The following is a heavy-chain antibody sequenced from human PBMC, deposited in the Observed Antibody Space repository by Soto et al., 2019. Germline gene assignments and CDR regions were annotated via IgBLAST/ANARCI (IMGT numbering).Heavy chain of an antibody. CDR2: IRSKAYGGTT. Sequence: GGSLRLSCTASGFTFGDYAMSWVRQAPGKGLEWVGFIRSKAYGGTTEYAASVKGRFSISRYDSKSIAYLQMNSLKTEDTAVYYCSRDVNRDGEAFDIWGQGTMVTVSS. V-gene: IGHV3-49*04. J-gene: IGHJ3*02. D-gene: IGHD3-10*01. CDR3: SRDVNRDGEAFDI. CDR1: GFTFGDYA.